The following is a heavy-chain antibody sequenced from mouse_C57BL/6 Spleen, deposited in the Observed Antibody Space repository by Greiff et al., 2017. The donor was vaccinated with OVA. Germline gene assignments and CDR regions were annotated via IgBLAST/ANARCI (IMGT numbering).Heavy chain of an antibody. D-gene: IGHD2-3*01. CDR2: INYDGSST. CDR3: ARERDDGYYEDYFDY. J-gene: IGHJ2*01. CDR1: GFTFSDYY. V-gene: IGHV5-16*01. Sequence: EVKLVESEGGLVQPGSSMKLSCTASGFTFSDYYMAWVRQVPEKGLEWVANINYDGSSTYYLDSLKSRFIISRDNAKNILYLQMSSLKSEDTATYYCARERDDGYYEDYFDYWGQGTTLTVSS.